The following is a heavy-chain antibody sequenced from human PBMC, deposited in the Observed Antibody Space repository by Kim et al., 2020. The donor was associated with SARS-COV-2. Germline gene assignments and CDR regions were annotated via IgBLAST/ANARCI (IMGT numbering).Heavy chain of an antibody. CDR3: ARHSGCWYLGYRFDY. J-gene: IGHJ4*02. V-gene: IGHV3-7*01. Sequence: GGSLRLSCAASGFTFSDYWMTWVRQAPGEGLEWVASLKEDGSEIYFVDSVKGRFTISRDNAKNSLYLQMNSLRAEDTAVYYCARHSGCWYLGYRFDYWGQGTLVTVSS. CDR2: LKEDGSEI. CDR1: GFTFSDYW. D-gene: IGHD1-26*01.